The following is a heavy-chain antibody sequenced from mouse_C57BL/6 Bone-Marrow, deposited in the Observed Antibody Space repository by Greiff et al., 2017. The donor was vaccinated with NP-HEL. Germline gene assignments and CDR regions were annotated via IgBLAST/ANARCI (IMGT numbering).Heavy chain of an antibody. Sequence: EVMLVESGGGLVQPGGSLSLSCAASGFTFTDYYMSWVRQPPGKALEWLGFIRNKANGYTTEYSASLKGRFTISRDNSQSILYLQMNALRAEDRATYYCASPCGGSSYDGFAYWGQGTLVTVSA. CDR2: IRNKANGYTT. J-gene: IGHJ3*01. D-gene: IGHD1-1*01. CDR1: GFTFTDYY. V-gene: IGHV7-3*01. CDR3: ASPCGGSSYDGFAY.